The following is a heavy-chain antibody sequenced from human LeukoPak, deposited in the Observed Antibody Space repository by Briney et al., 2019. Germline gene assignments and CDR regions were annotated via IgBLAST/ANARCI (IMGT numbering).Heavy chain of an antibody. CDR3: ARDNGSGYTKGYEHYYYYLDV. CDR1: GDSLSDDY. Sequence: PSETLSLTCTVSGDSLSDDYYTWMRQPAGKGLGWIGRIHSGGTTNYNPSLMSRVTLSIDKSKKHISLRLTSVTAADTALYYCARDNGSGYTKGYEHYYYYLDVWGKGTTVTVSS. J-gene: IGHJ6*03. D-gene: IGHD3-3*02. CDR2: IHSGGTT. V-gene: IGHV4-4*07.